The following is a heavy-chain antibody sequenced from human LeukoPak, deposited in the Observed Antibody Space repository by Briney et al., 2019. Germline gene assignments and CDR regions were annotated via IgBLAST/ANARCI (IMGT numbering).Heavy chain of an antibody. Sequence: GGSLRLSCAASGFTVSSNYMSWVRQAPGKGLEWVSGIYSGGSTYYADSVKGRFTISRDNSKNTLYLQMNSLRAEDTAVYYCASQPITMVRGVLYYFDYWGQGTLVTVSS. D-gene: IGHD3-10*01. J-gene: IGHJ4*02. CDR2: IYSGGST. CDR3: ASQPITMVRGVLYYFDY. V-gene: IGHV3-66*04. CDR1: GFTVSSNY.